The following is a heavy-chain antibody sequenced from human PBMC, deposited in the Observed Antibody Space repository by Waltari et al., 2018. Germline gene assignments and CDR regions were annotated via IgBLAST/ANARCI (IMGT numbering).Heavy chain of an antibody. CDR3: ARFIVVVPAAMREYNWFDP. Sequence: QVQLQESGPGLVKPSQTLSLTCHVSGGPISSGHYSWSWTRQPPGTGLEWIGYIYSSGSTYYNPSRKSRVTISVDTSKNQFSLKLSSVTAADTAVYYCARFIVVVPAAMREYNWFDPWGQGTLVTVSS. CDR1: GGPISSGHYS. V-gene: IGHV4-30-4*01. J-gene: IGHJ5*02. CDR2: IYSSGST. D-gene: IGHD2-2*01.